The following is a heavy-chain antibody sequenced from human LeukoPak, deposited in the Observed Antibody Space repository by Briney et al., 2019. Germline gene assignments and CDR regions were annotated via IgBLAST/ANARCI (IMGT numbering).Heavy chain of an antibody. Sequence: PGGSLRLSCAASGFTFSSYWMSWVRQAPGKGREWVANIKQDGSEKYYVDSVKGRFTISRDNAKNSLYLQMNSLRAEDTAVYYCARDQAYYDILSLYYYYYMDVGGKGTTVTVSS. CDR2: IKQDGSEK. D-gene: IGHD3-9*01. J-gene: IGHJ6*03. CDR3: ARDQAYYDILSLYYYYYMDV. CDR1: GFTFSSYW. V-gene: IGHV3-7*01.